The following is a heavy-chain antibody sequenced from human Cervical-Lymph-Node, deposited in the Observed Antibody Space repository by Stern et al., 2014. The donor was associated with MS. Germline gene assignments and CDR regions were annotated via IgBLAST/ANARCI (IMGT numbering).Heavy chain of an antibody. Sequence: QMQLVQSGAEVKKPGSSVKVSCKASGGTISSYAISWVRQAPGQGLEWMGGVIPIFGTANYAQKFQGRVTITADESTSTAYMELRSLRSEDTAVYYCARDGTPPGGMDVWGQGTTVTVSS. D-gene: IGHD1-26*01. V-gene: IGHV1-69*01. CDR2: VIPIFGTA. CDR1: GGTISSYA. J-gene: IGHJ6*02. CDR3: ARDGTPPGGMDV.